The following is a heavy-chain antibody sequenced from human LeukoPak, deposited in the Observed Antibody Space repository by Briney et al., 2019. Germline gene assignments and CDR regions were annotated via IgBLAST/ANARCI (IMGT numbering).Heavy chain of an antibody. D-gene: IGHD6-13*01. V-gene: IGHV3-53*01. J-gene: IGHJ4*02. CDR1: GFTVSSNY. CDR3: ARGYSSSWSTYYFDY. Sequence: GGSLRLSCAASGFTVSSNYMSCVRQAPGKGLECVSVIFSGGSTYYADSVKGRFTISRDNSKNTLYLQMNSLRAEDTAVYYCARGYSSSWSTYYFDYWGQGTLVTVSS. CDR2: IFSGGST.